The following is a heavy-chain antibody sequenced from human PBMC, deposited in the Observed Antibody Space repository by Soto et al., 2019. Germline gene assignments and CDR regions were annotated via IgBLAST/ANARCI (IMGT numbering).Heavy chain of an antibody. V-gene: IGHV1-69*13. J-gene: IGHJ6*02. CDR2: IIPIFGTA. D-gene: IGHD2-2*02. CDR1: GGTFSSYA. CDR3: ARGPASSVVPAAIRYYGMDV. Sequence: SVKVSCKASGGTFSSYAISWVRQAPGQGLEWMGGIIPIFGTANYAQKFQGRVTITADESTSTAYMELSSLGSEDTAVYYCARGPASSVVPAAIRYYGMDVWGQGTTVTVLL.